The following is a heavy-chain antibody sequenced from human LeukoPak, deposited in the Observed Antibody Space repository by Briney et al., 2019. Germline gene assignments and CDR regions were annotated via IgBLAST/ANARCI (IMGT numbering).Heavy chain of an antibody. V-gene: IGHV4-61*09. D-gene: IGHD6-19*01. Sequence: PSETLSLTCTVSGGSISSNNYYWTWIRQPAGKGLEWIGHIYTTGSTNYNPSLRSRVTISVDKSKNQFSLKLSSVTAADTAVYYCASLAAGEDFDYWGQGTLVTVSS. CDR1: GGSISSNNYY. J-gene: IGHJ4*02. CDR2: IYTTGST. CDR3: ASLAAGEDFDY.